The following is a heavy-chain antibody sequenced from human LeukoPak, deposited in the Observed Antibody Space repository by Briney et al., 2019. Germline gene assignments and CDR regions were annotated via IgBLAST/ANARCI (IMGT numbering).Heavy chain of an antibody. D-gene: IGHD3-10*01. CDR3: ARGYYGSGSYSDY. J-gene: IGHJ4*02. CDR2: ISYDGSNK. Sequence: GGSLRLSCAASGFTFSSYAMHWVRQAPGKGLEWVAVISYDGSNKYYADSVKGRFTISRDNSKNTLYLQMNSLRAEDTAVCYCARGYYGSGSYSDYWGQGTLVTVSS. V-gene: IGHV3-30-3*01. CDR1: GFTFSSYA.